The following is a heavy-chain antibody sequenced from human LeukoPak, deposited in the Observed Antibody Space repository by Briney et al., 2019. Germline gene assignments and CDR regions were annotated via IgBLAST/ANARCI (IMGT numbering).Heavy chain of an antibody. CDR2: IYYSGST. J-gene: IGHJ4*02. CDR1: GGSISSSSYY. Sequence: PSETLSLTCTVSGGSISSSSYYWGWIRQPPGKGLEWIGSIYYSGSTYYNPSLKSRVTISVDTSKNQFSLKLSSVTAADTAVYYCARDFGAMVDYWGQGTLVTVSS. CDR3: ARDFGAMVDY. D-gene: IGHD3-3*01. V-gene: IGHV4-39*07.